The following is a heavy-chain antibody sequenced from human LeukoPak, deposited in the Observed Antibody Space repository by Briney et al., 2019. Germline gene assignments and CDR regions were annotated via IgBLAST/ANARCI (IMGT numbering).Heavy chain of an antibody. CDR1: GYTFTSYG. CDR2: ISAYNGNT. V-gene: IGHV1-18*01. D-gene: IGHD3-10*01. CDR3: ARAPYAYLRGVINLDY. J-gene: IGHJ4*02. Sequence: ASVKVSCKASGYTFTSYGISWVRQAPGQGLEWMGWISAYNGNTNYAQKLQGRVTMTTDTSTSTAYMELRSLRSDDTAVYYCARAPYAYLRGVINLDYWGQGTLVTVSS.